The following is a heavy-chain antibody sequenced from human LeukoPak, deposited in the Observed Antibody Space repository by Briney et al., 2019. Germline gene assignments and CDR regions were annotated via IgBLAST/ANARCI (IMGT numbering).Heavy chain of an antibody. Sequence: PSETLSLTCTVSGGSISNYYWSWIRQSPGKGLEWFGYIYYSGSTNYNPSLKSRVTMSIDTSKNQFSLKLTSVTAADTAMYYCARDRGIAEPMYYFDYWGQGTLVTVSS. CDR2: IYYSGST. V-gene: IGHV4-59*01. J-gene: IGHJ4*02. CDR1: GGSISNYY. CDR3: ARDRGIAEPMYYFDY. D-gene: IGHD6-13*01.